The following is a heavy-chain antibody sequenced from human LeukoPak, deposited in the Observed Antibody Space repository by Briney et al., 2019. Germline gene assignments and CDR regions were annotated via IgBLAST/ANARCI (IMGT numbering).Heavy chain of an antibody. CDR2: ISSSGSTI. J-gene: IGHJ4*02. Sequence: PGGSLRLSCAASGFTFSSYEMNWVRQAPGEGLEWVSYISSSGSTIYYADSVKGRFTISRDNAKNSLYLQMNSLRAEDTAVYYCARATPVAAGGYFDYWGQGTLVTVSS. D-gene: IGHD6-19*01. CDR3: ARATPVAAGGYFDY. V-gene: IGHV3-48*03. CDR1: GFTFSSYE.